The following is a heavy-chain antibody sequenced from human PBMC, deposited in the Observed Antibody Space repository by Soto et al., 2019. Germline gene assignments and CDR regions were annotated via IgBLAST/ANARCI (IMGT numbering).Heavy chain of an antibody. V-gene: IGHV1-69*01. CDR2: IIPIFGTA. CDR1: GGTFSSYA. J-gene: IGHJ5*02. Sequence: QVPLVQSGAEVKKPGSSVKVSCKASGGTFSSYAISWVRQAPGQGLEWMGGIIPIFGTANYAQKFQGRVTITADESTSTAYMELSSLRSEGTAVYYCAREAPLYYYDSSGYYERVGNWFDPRGQGTLVTVSS. D-gene: IGHD3-22*01. CDR3: AREAPLYYYDSSGYYERVGNWFDP.